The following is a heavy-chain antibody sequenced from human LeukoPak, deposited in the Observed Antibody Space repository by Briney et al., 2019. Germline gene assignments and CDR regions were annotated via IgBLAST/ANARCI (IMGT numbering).Heavy chain of an antibody. Sequence: PGGSLRLSCAASGFTFSPYWMSWVRQAPGKGLEWVANIKEDGSEKYYVDSVKGRFTISRDNAKNSLYLEMTSLRAEDTAVYYCARDSHYGDYDAFDIWGQGTMVTVSS. D-gene: IGHD4-17*01. J-gene: IGHJ3*02. CDR1: GFTFSPYW. CDR3: ARDSHYGDYDAFDI. V-gene: IGHV3-7*01. CDR2: IKEDGSEK.